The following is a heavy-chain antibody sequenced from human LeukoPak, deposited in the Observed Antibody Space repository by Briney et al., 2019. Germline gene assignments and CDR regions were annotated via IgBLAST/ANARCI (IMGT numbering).Heavy chain of an antibody. Sequence: PSETLSLTCAVSGGSISSYYWSWIRQPPGKGLEWIGYIYYSGSTNYNPSLKSRVTISVDTSKNQFSLKLSSVTAADTAVYYYAVTDYYGSFGWFDPWGQGTLVTVSS. V-gene: IGHV4-59*08. D-gene: IGHD3-10*01. CDR1: GGSISSYY. CDR3: AVTDYYGSFGWFDP. CDR2: IYYSGST. J-gene: IGHJ5*02.